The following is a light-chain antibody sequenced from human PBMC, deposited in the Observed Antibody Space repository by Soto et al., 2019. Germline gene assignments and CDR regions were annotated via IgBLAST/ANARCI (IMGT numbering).Light chain of an antibody. CDR1: SSDVGGYNY. V-gene: IGLV2-14*01. J-gene: IGLJ1*01. CDR2: EVS. Sequence: QSVLTQPASVSGSPGQSITISCTGTSSDVGGYNYVSWYQQHPGKAPRLMSYEVSNRHSGVSNRFSGSKSGNTASLTISGLQAEDETDYYCSSYTSSSTLYVFGTGTKVTVL. CDR3: SSYTSSSTLYV.